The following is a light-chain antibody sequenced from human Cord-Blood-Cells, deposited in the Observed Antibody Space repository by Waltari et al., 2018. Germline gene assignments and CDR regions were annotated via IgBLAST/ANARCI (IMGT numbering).Light chain of an antibody. J-gene: IGLJ2*01. CDR2: GKN. CDR3: DSRDSSGNHLV. Sequence: SSELTQDPAVSVALGQTVRIKCQGDSLRRYYPSWYQQKPGQAPVLIIYGKNNRPSGIPYRFSGSRSGTTASLTITGAQSEDEADYYCDSRDSSGNHLVFGGGTKLTVL. CDR1: SLRRYY. V-gene: IGLV3-19*01.